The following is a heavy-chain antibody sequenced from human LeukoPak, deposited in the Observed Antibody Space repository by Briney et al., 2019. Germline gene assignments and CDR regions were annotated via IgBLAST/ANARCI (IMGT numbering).Heavy chain of an antibody. CDR2: ISSSSSYI. D-gene: IGHD3-10*01. Sequence: GGSLRLSCEVSGFTLGSYTMNWVRQAPGKGLEWVSSISSSSSYIYYADSVKGRFTISRDNARNSLYLQMNSLRAEDTAVYYCARDGSGYDDAFDIWGQGTMVTVSS. J-gene: IGHJ3*02. CDR1: GFTLGSYT. CDR3: ARDGSGYDDAFDI. V-gene: IGHV3-21*01.